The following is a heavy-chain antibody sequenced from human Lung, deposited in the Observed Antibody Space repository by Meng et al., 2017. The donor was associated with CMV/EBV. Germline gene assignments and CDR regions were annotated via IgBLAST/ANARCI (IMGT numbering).Heavy chain of an antibody. Sequence: LXCTVSGGSISSSNYYWGWIRQPPGKGLEWIGRMLSTGSTYYNPSLKSRVTISLDTSKNQFSLKLNSVTAADTAVYFCARDHKFRVGIVVVPAFDIWXQGTXVTVSS. CDR3: ARDHKFRVGIVVVPAFDI. J-gene: IGHJ3*02. CDR2: MLSTGST. D-gene: IGHD2-2*01. V-gene: IGHV4-39*07. CDR1: GGSISSSNYY.